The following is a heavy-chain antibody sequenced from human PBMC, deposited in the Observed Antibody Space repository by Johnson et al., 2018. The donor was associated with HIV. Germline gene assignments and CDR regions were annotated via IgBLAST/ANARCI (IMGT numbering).Heavy chain of an antibody. V-gene: IGHV3-66*02. Sequence: VQLVESGGGLVQPGGSLRLSCAASGFTVSSNDMSWVRQAPGKGLEWVSVIYCGGSTYYEDSAEGRFTISRDNSTNTLYLQMISLRAEDTAIYYCASDLQGRDAFDIWGQGTMVTVSS. CDR1: GFTVSSND. CDR3: ASDLQGRDAFDI. J-gene: IGHJ3*02. CDR2: IYCGGST.